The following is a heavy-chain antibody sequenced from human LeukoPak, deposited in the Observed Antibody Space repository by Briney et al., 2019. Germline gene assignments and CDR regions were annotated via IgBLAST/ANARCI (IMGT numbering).Heavy chain of an antibody. CDR3: ARGKIRTVAAAGTSTFNWFDP. CDR2: INHSGST. J-gene: IGHJ5*02. Sequence: SETLSLTCAVYGGSFSGYHWSWIRQPPGKGLEWIGEINHSGSTNYNPSLKSRVTISVDTSKNQFSLKLSSVTAADTAVYYCARGKIRTVAAAGTSTFNWFDPWGQGTLVTVSS. D-gene: IGHD6-13*01. CDR1: GGSFSGYH. V-gene: IGHV4-34*01.